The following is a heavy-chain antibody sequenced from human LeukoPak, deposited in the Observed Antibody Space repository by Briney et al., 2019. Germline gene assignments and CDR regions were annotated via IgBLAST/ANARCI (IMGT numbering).Heavy chain of an antibody. CDR3: ARRSPGYNWFDP. CDR2: IYYSGST. Sequence: PSDTLSLTCTVSGGSISSSSYYWGWIRQPPGLGRQWIGSIYYSGSTYYNPSLKSRVTISVDTSKTQFSLQLSSVTAADTAVYYCARRSPGYNWFDPWGQGTLVTVSS. CDR1: GGSISSSSYY. J-gene: IGHJ5*02. V-gene: IGHV4-39*01.